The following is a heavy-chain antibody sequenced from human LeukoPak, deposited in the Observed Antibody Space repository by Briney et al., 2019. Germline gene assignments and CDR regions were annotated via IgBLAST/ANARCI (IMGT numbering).Heavy chain of an antibody. J-gene: IGHJ5*02. CDR2: IYYSGST. CDR3: ARDYGDYNWFDP. D-gene: IGHD4-17*01. V-gene: IGHV4-39*01. Sequence: PSETLSLTCTVSGGSISSSSYYWGWIRQPPGKGLEWIGSIYYSGSTYYNPSLKSRVTISVGTSKNQFSLKLSSVTAADTAVYYCARDYGDYNWFDPWGQGTLVTVSS. CDR1: GGSISSSSYY.